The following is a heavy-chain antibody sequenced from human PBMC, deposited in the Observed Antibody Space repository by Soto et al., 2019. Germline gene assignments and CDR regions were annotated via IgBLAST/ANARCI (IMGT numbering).Heavy chain of an antibody. Sequence: ASVKVSCKASGGTFSSYAISWVRQAPGQGLEWMGGIIPIFGTANYAQKFQGRVTITADESTSTAYMELSSLRSEDTAVYYCARDHIVVVPAAILDYYGMVVWGQGTTVTVSS. CDR1: GGTFSSYA. V-gene: IGHV1-69*13. CDR3: ARDHIVVVPAAILDYYGMVV. CDR2: IIPIFGTA. J-gene: IGHJ6*02. D-gene: IGHD2-2*02.